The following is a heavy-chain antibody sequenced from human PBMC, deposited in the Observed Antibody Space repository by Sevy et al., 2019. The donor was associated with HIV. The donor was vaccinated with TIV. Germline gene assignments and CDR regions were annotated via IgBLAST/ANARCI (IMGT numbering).Heavy chain of an antibody. CDR3: AHETFGRFES. CDR2: IKGDGSDK. Sequence: GGFLRLSCAASGFTFSANWMNWVRQAPGKGLEGVANIKGDGSDKHYVDSVEGRFTISRDNAKNLLYLQMNSLRVEDTAVYYCAHETFGRFESWGQGTLVTVSS. V-gene: IGHV3-7*01. J-gene: IGHJ4*02. D-gene: IGHD3-16*01. CDR1: GFTFSANW.